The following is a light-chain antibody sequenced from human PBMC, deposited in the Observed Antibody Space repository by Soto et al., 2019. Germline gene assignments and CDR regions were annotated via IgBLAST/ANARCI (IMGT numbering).Light chain of an antibody. CDR2: GAS. CDR3: QQYGSSGT. Sequence: VLTQSPSTLSLSPGERATLSCRASQSVSNNYLAWYQQKPGQAPRLLIYGASNRATGIPDGFSGSGSGTDFTLTISRLEPEDFAVYYCQQYGSSGTFGQGTKVDIK. V-gene: IGKV3-20*01. CDR1: QSVSNNY. J-gene: IGKJ1*01.